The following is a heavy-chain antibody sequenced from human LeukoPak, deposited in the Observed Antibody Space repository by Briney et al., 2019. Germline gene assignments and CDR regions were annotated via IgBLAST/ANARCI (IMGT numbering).Heavy chain of an antibody. J-gene: IGHJ4*02. Sequence: ASVNVSCKASGYIFTSSGISRVRQAPGQGLEWMGWISANNGNTNYAQKLQGRVTMTTDTSTTTAHMQLRSLRSDDTAVYYCARDANTYYYDSSGLGLVYWGQGTLVTVSS. CDR3: ARDANTYYYDSSGLGLVY. CDR2: ISANNGNT. V-gene: IGHV1-18*01. CDR1: GYIFTSSG. D-gene: IGHD3-22*01.